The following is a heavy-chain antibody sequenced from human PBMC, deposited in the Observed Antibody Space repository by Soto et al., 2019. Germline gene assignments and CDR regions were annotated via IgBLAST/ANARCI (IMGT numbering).Heavy chain of an antibody. CDR2: INPNSGGT. CDR1: GYTFTGYY. CDR3: ARGLRFLEWSPMYGMDV. J-gene: IGHJ6*02. D-gene: IGHD3-3*01. Sequence: ASVKLSCKASGYTFTGYYMHWVRQAPGQGLEWMGWINPNSGGTNYAQKFQGWVTMTRDTSISTAYMELSRLRSDDTAVYYCARGLRFLEWSPMYGMDVWGQGTTVNVSS. V-gene: IGHV1-2*04.